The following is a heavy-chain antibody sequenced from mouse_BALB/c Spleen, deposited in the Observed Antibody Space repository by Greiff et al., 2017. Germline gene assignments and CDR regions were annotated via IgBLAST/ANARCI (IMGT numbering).Heavy chain of an antibody. CDR2: INPNNGGT. V-gene: IGHV1-18*01. Sequence: VHVKQSGPELVKPGASVKISCKTSGYTFTEYTMHWVKQSHGKSLEWIGGINPNNGGTSYNQKFKGKATLTVDKSSSTAYMELRSLTSEDSAVYYCARGITTVVARYFDVWGAGTTVTVSS. CDR1: GYTFTEYT. J-gene: IGHJ1*01. CDR3: ARGITTVVARYFDV. D-gene: IGHD1-1*01.